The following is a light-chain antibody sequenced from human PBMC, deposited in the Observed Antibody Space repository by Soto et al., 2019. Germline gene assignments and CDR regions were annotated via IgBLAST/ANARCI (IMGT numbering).Light chain of an antibody. CDR2: EVN. CDR3: CSYAGDTTFFV. CDR1: ISDVGSYYP. V-gene: IGLV2-23*02. Sequence: QSVLTQPASMSGSPGQSITISCTGTISDVGSYYPVSWFQQHPGKAPKLIIYEVNKRTSGVSDRFSGSKSGNTASLTISGLQAADEAEYYCCSYAGDTTFFVFGTGTKLTVL. J-gene: IGLJ1*01.